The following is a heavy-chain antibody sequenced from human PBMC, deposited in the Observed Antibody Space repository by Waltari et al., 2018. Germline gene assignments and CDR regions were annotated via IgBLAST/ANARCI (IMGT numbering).Heavy chain of an antibody. V-gene: IGHV4-59*01. Sequence: QVQLQESGPSLVKPSETLSLICSVSGGSISSYYWSWLRQPPGKGLDWIGYIYYTGSTNFNPSLKSRLTMSVGTSKNQFSLKLSSVTAADTAFYYCARGGGGDWEWFDPWGQGTLVTVSS. CDR3: ARGGGGDWEWFDP. D-gene: IGHD2-21*02. CDR2: IYYTGST. J-gene: IGHJ5*02. CDR1: GGSISSYY.